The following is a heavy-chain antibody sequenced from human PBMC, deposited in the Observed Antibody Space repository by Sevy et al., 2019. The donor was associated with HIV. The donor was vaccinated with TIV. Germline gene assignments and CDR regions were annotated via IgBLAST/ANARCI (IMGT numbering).Heavy chain of an antibody. CDR3: AHRRSKGITITEFDY. CDR1: RFSFSTSGVG. Sequence: SGPTLVKPTQTLTLTCTFSRFSFSTSGVGVGWIRQPPGKAPEWLAMIYWDGDTRYSPSLMNRLTITKDTSKDQVVLRMANMEPVDTGTYYCAHRRSKGITITEFDYWGQGTLVTVSS. D-gene: IGHD3-9*01. CDR2: IYWDGDT. V-gene: IGHV2-5*02. J-gene: IGHJ4*02.